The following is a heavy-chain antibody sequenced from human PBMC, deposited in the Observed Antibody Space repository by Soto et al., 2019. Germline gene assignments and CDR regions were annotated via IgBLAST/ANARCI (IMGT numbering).Heavy chain of an antibody. CDR2: IYTSGST. V-gene: IGHV4-4*07. D-gene: IGHD1-1*01. CDR3: ARADAGYYYYYCMDV. Sequence: SETLSLTCTVSAGSISSYYWSWIRQPAGKGLERIGRIYTSGSTNYNPSLKSRVTMSVDTSKNQFSLKLSSVTAADTAVYYCARADAGYYYYYCMDVWGQGTTVTVSS. CDR1: AGSISSYY. J-gene: IGHJ6*02.